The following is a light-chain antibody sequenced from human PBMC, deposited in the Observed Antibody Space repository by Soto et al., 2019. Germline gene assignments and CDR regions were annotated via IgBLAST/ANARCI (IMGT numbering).Light chain of an antibody. Sequence: DIQITECPSSLSASMGDRVTITCRASQAIGNFLAWYQQRPGKVPKLLIYAASTLQSGVPSRFSGSGSGTHFSLTINSLQPEDVATYYCQKYNSAPWTFGQGTKVDIK. CDR3: QKYNSAPWT. CDR1: QAIGNF. CDR2: AAS. J-gene: IGKJ1*01. V-gene: IGKV1-27*01.